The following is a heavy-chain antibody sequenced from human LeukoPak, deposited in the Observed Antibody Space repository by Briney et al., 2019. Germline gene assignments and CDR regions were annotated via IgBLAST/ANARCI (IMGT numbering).Heavy chain of an antibody. V-gene: IGHV4-34*01. Sequence: SETVSLTCAVYGGSFGGYYWSWIRQPPGKGLEWIGEINHSGSTNYNPSLKSRVPISEDTSKNQFSLKLSSVTAADTSVYYCASVVDDYWGQGTLVT. CDR1: GGSFGGYY. D-gene: IGHD2-15*01. J-gene: IGHJ4*02. CDR2: INHSGST. CDR3: ASVVDDY.